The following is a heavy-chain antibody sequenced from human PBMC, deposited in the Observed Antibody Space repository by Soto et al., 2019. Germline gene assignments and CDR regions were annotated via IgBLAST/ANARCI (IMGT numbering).Heavy chain of an antibody. Sequence: GGSLRLSCAASGFTFSSYAMSWVRQAPGKGLEWVSAISGSGGSTYYADSVKGRFTISRDNSKNTLYLQMNSLRAEDTAVYYCAKWGRYCSGGSCYYDAAFDIWGQGTMVTVSS. CDR3: AKWGRYCSGGSCYYDAAFDI. D-gene: IGHD2-15*01. CDR2: ISGSGGST. V-gene: IGHV3-23*01. CDR1: GFTFSSYA. J-gene: IGHJ3*02.